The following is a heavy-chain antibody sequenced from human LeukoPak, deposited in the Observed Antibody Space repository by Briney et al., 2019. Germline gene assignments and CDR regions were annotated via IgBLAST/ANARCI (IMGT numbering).Heavy chain of an antibody. CDR3: TSDLLRACCVDY. D-gene: IGHD1-26*01. Sequence: GGSLRLSCAASGFTFSNAWMSWVRQAPGKGLEWVGRIKSKTDGGTTDYAAPVKGTFTISRDDSKNTLYLHMNSLKTEDTAVYYCTSDLLRACCVDYCGQGTLVTVSS. CDR1: GFTFSNAW. CDR2: IKSKTDGGTT. V-gene: IGHV3-15*01. J-gene: IGHJ4*02.